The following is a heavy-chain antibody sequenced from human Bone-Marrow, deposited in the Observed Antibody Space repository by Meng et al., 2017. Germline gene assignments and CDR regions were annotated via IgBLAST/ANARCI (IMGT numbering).Heavy chain of an antibody. Sequence: GESLKISCAVSGFTFSNYWMTWLRQSPGKGLEWVANINEDAREKHYLDSVEGRFTISRDNAKNSLYLQMNSLRAEDTAVYYCARDLSSRYGDRNYFDYWGQGTLVTVSS. J-gene: IGHJ4*02. CDR1: GFTFSNYW. CDR3: ARDLSSRYGDRNYFDY. V-gene: IGHV3-7*01. D-gene: IGHD4-17*01. CDR2: INEDAREK.